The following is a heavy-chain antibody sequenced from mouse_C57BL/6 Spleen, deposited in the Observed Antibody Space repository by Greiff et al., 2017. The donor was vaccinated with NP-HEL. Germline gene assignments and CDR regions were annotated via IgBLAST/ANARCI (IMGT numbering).Heavy chain of an antibody. CDR2: ISSGSSTI. CDR3: ARGDDSYYFDY. CDR1: GFTFSDYG. J-gene: IGHJ2*01. V-gene: IGHV5-17*01. D-gene: IGHD2-4*01. Sequence: VQLKESGGGLVKPGGSLKLSCAASGFTFSDYGMHWVRQAPEKGLEWVAYISSGSSTIYYADTVKGRFTISRDNAKNTLFLQMTSLRSEDTAMYYCARGDDSYYFDYWGQGTTLTVSS.